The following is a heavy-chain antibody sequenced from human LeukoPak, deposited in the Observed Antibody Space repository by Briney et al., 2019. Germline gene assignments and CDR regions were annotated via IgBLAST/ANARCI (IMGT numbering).Heavy chain of an antibody. CDR1: GFTVSLNY. CDR3: ARVGDHFHWYLDL. Sequence: SGGSLRLSCAASGFTVSLNYMNWVRQAPGKGLEWVSILYSGSDTYYADSVKGRFTISRDSSKNMLFLHMNSLRAYDTAVYYCARVGDHFHWYLDLWGRGTLVTVSS. D-gene: IGHD3-3*02. V-gene: IGHV3-53*01. CDR2: LYSGSDT. J-gene: IGHJ2*01.